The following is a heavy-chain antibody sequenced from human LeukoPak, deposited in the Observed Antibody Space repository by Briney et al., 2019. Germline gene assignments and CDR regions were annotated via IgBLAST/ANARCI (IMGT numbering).Heavy chain of an antibody. Sequence: GGSLRLSCAASGFTFSSYSMNWVRQAPGKGLEWVSSISSSSSYIYYADSVKGRFTISRDNAKNSLYLQMNSLRAEDTAVYYCARHGGHTAMVIGGRGGQGTLVTVSS. CDR3: ARHGGHTAMVIGGR. D-gene: IGHD5-18*01. J-gene: IGHJ4*02. CDR2: ISSSSSYI. CDR1: GFTFSSYS. V-gene: IGHV3-21*01.